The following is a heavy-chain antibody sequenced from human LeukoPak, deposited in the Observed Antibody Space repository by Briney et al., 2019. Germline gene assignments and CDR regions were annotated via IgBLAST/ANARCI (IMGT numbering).Heavy chain of an antibody. V-gene: IGHV4-34*01. Sequence: PSETLSLTCAVSGGSFSGYYWSWIRQPPGKGLEWIGEINHSGSSNYNPSLKSRVIITVDTSKNKFSLKLNSVTAGDTAVDYCARDVGGLPPYYYYGMDVWGQGTTVTVSS. CDR2: INHSGSS. CDR1: GGSFSGYY. D-gene: IGHD1-26*01. J-gene: IGHJ6*02. CDR3: ARDVGGLPPYYYYGMDV.